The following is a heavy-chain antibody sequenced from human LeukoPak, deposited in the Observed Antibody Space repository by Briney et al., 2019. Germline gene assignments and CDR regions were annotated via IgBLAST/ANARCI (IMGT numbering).Heavy chain of an antibody. Sequence: RSLRLSCAASGFTFSSYAMHWVRQAPGKGLEWVAVISYDGSNKYYADSVKGRFTISRDNSKNTLYLQMNSLRAEDTAVYYCARDGRMGDSDEFDYWGQGTLVTVSS. D-gene: IGHD3-22*01. V-gene: IGHV3-30-3*01. CDR1: GFTFSSYA. J-gene: IGHJ4*02. CDR3: ARDGRMGDSDEFDY. CDR2: ISYDGSNK.